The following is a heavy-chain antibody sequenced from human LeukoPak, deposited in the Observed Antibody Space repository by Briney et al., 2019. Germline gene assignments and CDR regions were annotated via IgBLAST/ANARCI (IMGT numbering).Heavy chain of an antibody. V-gene: IGHV1-69*05. CDR2: IIPIFGTA. CDR1: GGTFSSYA. D-gene: IGHD3-16*01. CDR3: ARDRYTYYDYVWGSWTL. Sequence: SVKVSCKAFGGTFSSYAISWVRQAPGQGLEWMGGIIPIFGTANYAQKFQGRVTITTDESTSTAYMELSSLRSEDTAVYYCARDRYTYYDYVWGSWTLRGQGTLVTVSS. J-gene: IGHJ4*02.